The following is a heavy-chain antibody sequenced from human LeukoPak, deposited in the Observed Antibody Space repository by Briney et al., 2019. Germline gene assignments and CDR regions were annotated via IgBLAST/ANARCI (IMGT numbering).Heavy chain of an antibody. V-gene: IGHV3-7*01. CDR1: GFTFSSYW. D-gene: IGHD5-24*01. J-gene: IGHJ4*02. CDR2: IKQDGSEK. Sequence: AGGSLRLSCAASGFTFSSYWMSWVRQAPGKGLEWVANIKQDGSEKYYVDSVKGRFTTSRDNAKNSLYLQMNSLRAEDTAVYYCASQVEMATILDYWGQGTLVTVSS. CDR3: ASQVEMATILDY.